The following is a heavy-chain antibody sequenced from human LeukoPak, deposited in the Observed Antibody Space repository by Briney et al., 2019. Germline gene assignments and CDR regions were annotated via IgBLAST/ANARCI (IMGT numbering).Heavy chain of an antibody. CDR3: AKSEIVVLIPEY. V-gene: IGHV3-30*02. J-gene: IGHJ4*02. Sequence: QPGGSLRLSCAASGFTFSSYGMHWVRQAPGKGLEWVAFIRYDGSNKYYADSVKGRFTISRDNSKNTLYLQMNSLKAEDTAIYYCAKSEIVVLIPEYWGQGILVTVSS. CDR1: GFTFSSYG. D-gene: IGHD2/OR15-2a*01. CDR2: IRYDGSNK.